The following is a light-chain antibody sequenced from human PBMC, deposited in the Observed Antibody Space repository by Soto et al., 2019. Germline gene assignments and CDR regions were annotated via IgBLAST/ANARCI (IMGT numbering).Light chain of an antibody. J-gene: IGKJ4*01. Sequence: DIQMTQSPSPLSASVGDRVTITCQASQDISHYLNWYQQKPGKAPELLIYDASNLETGVPSRFSGSGSGTDFTITISSLQPEDTAIYYCQQYDNLPLTFGGGTKVEIK. CDR1: QDISHY. V-gene: IGKV1-33*01. CDR2: DAS. CDR3: QQYDNLPLT.